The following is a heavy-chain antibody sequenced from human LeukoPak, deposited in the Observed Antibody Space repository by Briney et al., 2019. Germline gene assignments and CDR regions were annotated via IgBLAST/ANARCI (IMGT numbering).Heavy chain of an antibody. J-gene: IGHJ5*02. D-gene: IGHD7-27*01. CDR3: VRDVNWGKLLS. CDR1: GDSVSSNSAA. V-gene: IGHV6-1*01. CDR2: TYYRSKWYN. Sequence: SQTLSLTFAISGDSVSSNSAAWTWIRQSPSRGLEWLGRTYYRSKWYNDYAVAVKSRITINTDTSKNQFSLQLNSVTPEDTAIYYCVRDVNWGKLLSWGQGTLVTVSS.